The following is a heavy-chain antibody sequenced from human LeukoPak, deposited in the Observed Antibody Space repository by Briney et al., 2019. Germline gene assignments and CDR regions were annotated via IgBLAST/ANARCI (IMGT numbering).Heavy chain of an antibody. Sequence: ASVKVSCKASGYTFTGYYMHWVRQAPGQGLEWMGRINPNSGGTNYAQKFQGRVTMTRDTSISTAYMELSRLRSDDTAVYYCARGTPLSYSSGWFFDYWGQGTLVTVSS. CDR3: ARGTPLSYSSGWFFDY. CDR2: INPNSGGT. D-gene: IGHD6-19*01. V-gene: IGHV1-2*06. CDR1: GYTFTGYY. J-gene: IGHJ4*02.